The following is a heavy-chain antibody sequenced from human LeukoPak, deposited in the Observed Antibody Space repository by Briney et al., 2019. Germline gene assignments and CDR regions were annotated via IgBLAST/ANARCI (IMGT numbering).Heavy chain of an antibody. V-gene: IGHV4-34*01. Sequence: SETLSLTCAVYGGSFSGYYWSWIRQPPGKGLEWIGEINHSGSTNYNPSLKSRVTISVDTSKNQFSLKLSSVTAADTAVYYCARGGRIVVVVAARRYNWFDPWGQGTLVTVSS. J-gene: IGHJ5*02. CDR2: INHSGST. CDR3: ARGGRIVVVVAARRYNWFDP. D-gene: IGHD2-15*01. CDR1: GGSFSGYY.